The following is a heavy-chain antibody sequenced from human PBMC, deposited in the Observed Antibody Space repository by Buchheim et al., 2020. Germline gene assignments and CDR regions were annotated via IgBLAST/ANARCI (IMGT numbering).Heavy chain of an antibody. CDR3: ARGFECSSTSCWVQYYFDY. CDR2: IWYDGSNK. CDR1: GFTFSSYG. Sequence: QVQLVESGGGVVQPGRSLRLSCAASGFTFSSYGMHWVRQAPGKGLEWVAVIWYDGSNKYYADSVKGRFTISRDNSKNTLYLQMNSLRAEDTAVYYCARGFECSSTSCWVQYYFDYWGQGTL. J-gene: IGHJ4*02. D-gene: IGHD2-2*01. V-gene: IGHV3-33*01.